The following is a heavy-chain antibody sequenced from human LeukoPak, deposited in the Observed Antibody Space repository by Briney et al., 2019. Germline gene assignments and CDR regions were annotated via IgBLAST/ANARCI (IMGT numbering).Heavy chain of an antibody. CDR2: INHSGST. J-gene: IGHJ6*04. V-gene: IGHV4-34*01. Sequence: SETLSLTCAVYGGSFSGYYWSWIRQPPGKGLGSIGEINHSGSTNYNPSLKSRVTISVDTSKNQFSLKLSSVTVADTAVYYCASSRYQYCSSTSCYLYYYYGMDVWGKGTTVTVSS. CDR3: ASSRYQYCSSTSCYLYYYYGMDV. CDR1: GGSFSGYY. D-gene: IGHD2-2*01.